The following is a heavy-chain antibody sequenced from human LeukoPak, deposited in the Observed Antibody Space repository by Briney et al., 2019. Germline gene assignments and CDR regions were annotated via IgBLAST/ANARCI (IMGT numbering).Heavy chain of an antibody. CDR2: IHYSGST. J-gene: IGHJ6*04. V-gene: IGHV4-39*01. D-gene: IGHD3-10*02. Sequence: SETLSLTCSVSGGSISRNTHYCGWIRQPPGKGLEWIGSIHYSGSTYYNPSLKSRVTISLDTSKKQFSLKVTSVTAADTAIYYCAELGITMIGGVWGKGTTVTISS. CDR1: GGSISRNTHY. CDR3: AELGITMIGGV.